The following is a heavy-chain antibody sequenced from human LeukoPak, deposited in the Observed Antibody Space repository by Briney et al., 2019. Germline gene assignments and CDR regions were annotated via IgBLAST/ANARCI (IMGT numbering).Heavy chain of an antibody. CDR2: ISGSGGST. CDR1: GFTVSSNY. J-gene: IGHJ4*02. Sequence: PGGSLRLSCAASGFTVSSNYMSWVRQAPGKGLEWVSAISGSGGSTYYADSVKGRFTISRDNSKNTLYLQMNSLRAEDTAVYYCAKGKLGGYDSSGYYSGLDYWGQGTLVTVSS. V-gene: IGHV3-23*01. D-gene: IGHD3-22*01. CDR3: AKGKLGGYDSSGYYSGLDY.